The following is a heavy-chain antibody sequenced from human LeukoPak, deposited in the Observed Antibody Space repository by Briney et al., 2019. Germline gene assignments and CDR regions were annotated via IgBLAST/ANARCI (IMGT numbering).Heavy chain of an antibody. D-gene: IGHD3-10*01. Sequence: PGGSLRLSCAASGFTFSSYWMSWVRQAPGKGLEWVANIKQDGSEKYYVDSVKGRFTISRDNAKNSLYLQMNSLRAEDTAVYYCARDLWFGGKNPALDPWGQGTLVTVSS. CDR2: IKQDGSEK. J-gene: IGHJ5*02. V-gene: IGHV3-7*01. CDR3: ARDLWFGGKNPALDP. CDR1: GFTFSSYW.